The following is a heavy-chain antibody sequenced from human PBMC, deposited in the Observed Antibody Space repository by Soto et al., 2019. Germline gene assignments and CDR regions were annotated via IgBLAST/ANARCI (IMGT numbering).Heavy chain of an antibody. D-gene: IGHD1-7*01. Sequence: EVQLLESGGGLVQPGGSLRLSCAASGFTFSSYAMSWVRQAPGKGLEWVSAISGSGGSTYYADSVKGRFTISRDNSKNTLYLQMNSLRSEDTAVYYCAKDPIGYNCNFYYFDYWGQGTLVTVSS. CDR1: GFTFSSYA. CDR3: AKDPIGYNCNFYYFDY. V-gene: IGHV3-23*01. J-gene: IGHJ4*02. CDR2: ISGSGGST.